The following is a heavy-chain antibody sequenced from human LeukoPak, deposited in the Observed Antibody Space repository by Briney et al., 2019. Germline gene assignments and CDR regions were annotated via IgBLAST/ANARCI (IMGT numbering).Heavy chain of an antibody. CDR1: GYSFTSYW. Sequence: GESLKISCKGSGYSFTSYWIGWVRQMPGKGLEWMGIIYPGDSDTRYSPSFQGQVTISADKSISTAYLQWSGLRASDTAMYYCASHPSYSSGWYEGYYWGQGTLVTVSS. D-gene: IGHD6-19*01. V-gene: IGHV5-51*01. CDR3: ASHPSYSSGWYEGYY. CDR2: IYPGDSDT. J-gene: IGHJ4*02.